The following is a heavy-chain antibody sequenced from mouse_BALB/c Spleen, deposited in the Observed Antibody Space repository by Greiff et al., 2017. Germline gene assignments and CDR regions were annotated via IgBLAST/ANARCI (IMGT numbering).Heavy chain of an antibody. V-gene: IGHV5-17*02. CDR1: GFTFSSFG. CDR2: ISSGSSTI. D-gene: IGHD2-4*01. CDR3: ARSPYDDGWYFDV. J-gene: IGHJ1*01. Sequence: EVHLVESGGGLVQPGGSRKLSCAASGFTFSSFGMHWVRQAPEKGLEWVAYISSGSSTIYYADTVKGRFTISRDNPKNTLFLQMTSLRSEDTAMYYCARSPYDDGWYFDVWGAGTTVTVSS.